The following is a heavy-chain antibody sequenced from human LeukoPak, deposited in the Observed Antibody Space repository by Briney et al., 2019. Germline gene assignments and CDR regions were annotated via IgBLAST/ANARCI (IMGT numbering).Heavy chain of an antibody. CDR1: GYTFTSYD. CDR2: INPSGGST. J-gene: IGHJ4*02. V-gene: IGHV1-46*01. Sequence: ASVKVSCKASGYTFTSYDINWVRQATGQGLEWMGIINPSGGSTSYAQKFQGRVTMTRDMSTSTVYMELSSLRSEDTAVYYCARDCTLAAAGTCYFDYWGQGTLVTVSS. D-gene: IGHD6-13*01. CDR3: ARDCTLAAAGTCYFDY.